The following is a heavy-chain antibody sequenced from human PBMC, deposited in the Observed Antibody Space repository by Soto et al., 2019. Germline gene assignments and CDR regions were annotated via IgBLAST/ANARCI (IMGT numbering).Heavy chain of an antibody. CDR3: AREIPLKLSPDY. CDR1: GGSISSSSYY. CDR2: IYYSGST. Sequence: PSETLSLTCTVSGGSISSSSYYWGWIRQPPGKGLEWIGSIYYSGSTYYNPSLRSRVTISVDTSKNQFSLKLSSVTAADTAVYYCAREIPLKLSPDYWGQGTLVTVSS. D-gene: IGHD1-1*01. J-gene: IGHJ4*02. V-gene: IGHV4-39*02.